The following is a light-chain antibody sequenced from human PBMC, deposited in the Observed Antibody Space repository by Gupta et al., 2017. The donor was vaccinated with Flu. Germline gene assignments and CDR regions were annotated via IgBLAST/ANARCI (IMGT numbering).Light chain of an antibody. CDR2: EVN. J-gene: IGLJ1*01. V-gene: IGLV2-8*01. CDR3: CSYGINDV. CDR1: SRDIGGNNY. Sequence: QSALTQPPSASGSPGQSVAISCTGTSRDIGGNNYVSWYQQHPGKAPKLMIYEVNKRPSGAPDRFSGSKSGNTASLTVSGLQAEDEADYYCCSYGINDVFGSGTKVTVL.